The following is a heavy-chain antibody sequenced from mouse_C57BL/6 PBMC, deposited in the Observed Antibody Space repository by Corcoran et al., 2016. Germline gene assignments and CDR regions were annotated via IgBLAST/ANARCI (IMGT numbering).Heavy chain of an antibody. CDR3: ASDYGSSYGY. V-gene: IGHV3-6*01. Sequence: VQLQESGPGLVKPSQSLSLTCSVTGYSITSGYYWNWIRQFPGNKLEWMGYISYDGSNNYNPSLKNRISITRDTSKNQFFLKLNSVTTEDTATYYCASDYGSSYGYWGQGTTLTVSS. J-gene: IGHJ2*01. CDR2: ISYDGSN. CDR1: GYSITSGYY. D-gene: IGHD1-1*01.